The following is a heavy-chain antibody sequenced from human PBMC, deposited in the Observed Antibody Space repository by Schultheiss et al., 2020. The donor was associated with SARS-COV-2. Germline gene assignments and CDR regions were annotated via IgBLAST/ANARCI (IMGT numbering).Heavy chain of an antibody. CDR3: ARQRYDYGDYAFPYYYGMDV. J-gene: IGHJ6*02. CDR2: VSRNGSRT. Sequence: GGSLRLSCAASELTFTIYAMSWVRQAPGKGLEWVSGVSRNGSRTHYADSVKGRFIISRDNSKNTLYLQMNSLRAEDTAVYYCARQRYDYGDYAFPYYYGMDVWGQGTTVTVSS. V-gene: IGHV3-19*01. CDR1: ELTFTIYA. D-gene: IGHD4-17*01.